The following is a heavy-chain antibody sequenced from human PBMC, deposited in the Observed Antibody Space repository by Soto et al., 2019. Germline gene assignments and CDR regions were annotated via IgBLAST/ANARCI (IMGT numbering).Heavy chain of an antibody. CDR2: IYYSGST. CDR3: ARGAYYYDSSGYYTY. D-gene: IGHD3-22*01. Sequence: QLQLQESGPGLVKPSETLSLTCTVSGGSISSSSYYWGWIRQPPGKGLEWIGSIYYSGSTYYNPSPKSRVTISVDTSKNQFSLKLSSVTAADTAVYYCARGAYYYDSSGYYTYWGQGTLVTVSS. J-gene: IGHJ4*02. CDR1: GGSISSSSYY. V-gene: IGHV4-39*01.